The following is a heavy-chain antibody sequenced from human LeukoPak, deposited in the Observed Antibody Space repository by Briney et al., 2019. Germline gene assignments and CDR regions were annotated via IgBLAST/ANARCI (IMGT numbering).Heavy chain of an antibody. CDR1: GFTFRSYT. CDR2: TSSSSSYK. V-gene: IGHV3-21*04. CDR3: AKDSLFCGGDCYSTVD. D-gene: IGHD2-21*02. Sequence: PGGSLRLSCAASGFTFRSYTMNWVRQAPGKGLEWVSSTSSSSSYKDYADSEKGRFTISRDNSKNTLYLQMNSLRAEDTAVYYCAKDSLFCGGDCYSTVDWGQGTLVTVSS. J-gene: IGHJ4*02.